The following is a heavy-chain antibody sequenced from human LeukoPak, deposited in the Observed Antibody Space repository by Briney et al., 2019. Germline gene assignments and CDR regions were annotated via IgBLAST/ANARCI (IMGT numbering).Heavy chain of an antibody. D-gene: IGHD1-1*01. J-gene: IGHJ4*02. Sequence: PSETLSLTCAVYGGSFSGYYWSWIRQPPGKGLEWIGEINHSGSTNYNPSLKSRVTISLDTSKNQFSLKLSSVTAADTAVYYCAREINYRGGDWGQGTLVTVSS. CDR1: GGSFSGYY. CDR3: AREINYRGGD. V-gene: IGHV4-34*01. CDR2: INHSGST.